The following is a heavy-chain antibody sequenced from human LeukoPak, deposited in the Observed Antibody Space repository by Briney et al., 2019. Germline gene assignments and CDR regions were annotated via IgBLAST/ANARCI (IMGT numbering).Heavy chain of an antibody. V-gene: IGHV1-8*01. CDR3: ARGGLVLYYMDV. D-gene: IGHD3/OR15-3a*01. Sequence: GASVNVAFKPAVYTFTNYDINWVRQATGQGLEWMGWMNPNSGNTGYAQKFQGRVTMTRNTSISTAYMELSSLRSEDTAVYYCARGGLVLYYMDVWGKGTTVTVSS. CDR2: MNPNSGNT. J-gene: IGHJ6*03. CDR1: VYTFTNYD.